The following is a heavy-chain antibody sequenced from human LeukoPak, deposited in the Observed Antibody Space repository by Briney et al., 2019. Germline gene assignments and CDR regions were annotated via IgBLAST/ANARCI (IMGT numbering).Heavy chain of an antibody. CDR1: GFTFSSYA. CDR3: AKSGRITMIVAPDY. J-gene: IGHJ4*02. CDR2: ISGSGGST. V-gene: IGHV3-23*01. Sequence: GSLRLSCAASGFTFSSYAISWVRQAPGKGLEWVSAISGSGGSTYYADSVKGRFTISRDNSKNTLYLQMNSLRAEDTAVYYCAKSGRITMIVAPDYWGQGTLVTVSS. D-gene: IGHD3-22*01.